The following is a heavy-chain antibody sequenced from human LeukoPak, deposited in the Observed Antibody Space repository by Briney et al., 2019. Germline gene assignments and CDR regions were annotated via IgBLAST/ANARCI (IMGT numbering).Heavy chain of an antibody. Sequence: ASVKVSCKASGYTFTGYYMHWVRQAPGQGLEWMGWINPNGGGTNYAQKFQGRVTMTRDTSISTAYMELSRLRSDDTAVYYCARGSSSSWSYYYYMDVWGKGTTVTISS. D-gene: IGHD6-13*01. CDR1: GYTFTGYY. CDR3: ARGSSSSWSYYYYMDV. J-gene: IGHJ6*03. CDR2: INPNGGGT. V-gene: IGHV1-2*02.